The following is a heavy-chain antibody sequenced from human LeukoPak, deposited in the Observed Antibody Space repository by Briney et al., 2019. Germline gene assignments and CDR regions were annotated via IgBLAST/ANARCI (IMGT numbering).Heavy chain of an antibody. CDR1: GGSISSYY. CDR3: ARDVVFGSGINAFDI. Sequence: ASETLSLTCTVSGGSISSYYWSWIRQPPGKGLEWIGYIYYSGSTNYNPSLKSRVTISVDTSKNQFSLKLSSVTAADTAMYYCARDVVFGSGINAFDIWGQGTVVTVSS. D-gene: IGHD3-10*01. CDR2: IYYSGST. J-gene: IGHJ3*02. V-gene: IGHV4-59*01.